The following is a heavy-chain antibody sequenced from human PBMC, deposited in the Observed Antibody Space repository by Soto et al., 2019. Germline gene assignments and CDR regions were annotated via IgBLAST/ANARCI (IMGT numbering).Heavy chain of an antibody. CDR2: IYYSGST. CDR3: ARGVTIFGVVASPRGWFDP. J-gene: IGHJ5*02. V-gene: IGHV4-59*01. D-gene: IGHD3-3*01. Sequence: TSETLSLTCTVSGGSISSYYWSWIRQPPGKGLEWIGYIYYSGSTNYNPSLKSRVTISVDTSKNQFSLKLSSVTAADTAVYCCARGVTIFGVVASPRGWFDPWGQGTLVTVSS. CDR1: GGSISSYY.